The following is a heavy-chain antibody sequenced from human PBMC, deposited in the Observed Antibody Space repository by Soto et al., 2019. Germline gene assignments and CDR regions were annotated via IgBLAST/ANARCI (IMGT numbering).Heavy chain of an antibody. J-gene: IGHJ5*02. CDR3: ARVVGAPNGFDP. Sequence: EVQLVESGGGLVQPGGSLRLSCAASGFTFSDHQMDWVRQAPGKGLEWVGRTRNKANSYTTEYAASVKGRFTISRDDSKNSLYLQMNSLKTEDTAVYYCARVVGAPNGFDPWGQGTLVTVSS. D-gene: IGHD1-26*01. V-gene: IGHV3-72*01. CDR1: GFTFSDHQ. CDR2: TRNKANSYTT.